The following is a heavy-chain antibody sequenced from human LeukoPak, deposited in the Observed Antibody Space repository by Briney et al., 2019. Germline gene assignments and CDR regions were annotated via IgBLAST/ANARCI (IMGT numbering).Heavy chain of an antibody. J-gene: IGHJ5*02. D-gene: IGHD2-2*01. CDR3: ARGDCSSTSCYDGDWFDP. V-gene: IGHV3-21*01. CDR1: GFTFSSYS. Sequence: PGGSLRLSCAVSGFTFSSYSMNWVRQAPGKGLEWVSSISSSSSYIYYADSVKGRFTISRDNAKNSLYLQMSSLRAEDTAVYYCARGDCSSTSCYDGDWFDPWGQGTLVTVSS. CDR2: ISSSSSYI.